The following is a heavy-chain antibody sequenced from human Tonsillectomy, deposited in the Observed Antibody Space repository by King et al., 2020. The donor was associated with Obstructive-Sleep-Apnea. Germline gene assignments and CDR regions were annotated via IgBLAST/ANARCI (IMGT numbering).Heavy chain of an antibody. CDR1: GFTFSDHY. J-gene: IGHJ4*02. CDR3: ARGYCTAGTCYSGDY. V-gene: IGHV3-72*01. D-gene: IGHD2-15*01. CDR2: IRKKDTSYTT. Sequence: QLVESGGALAQPGGSLRLSCAASGFTFSDHYMDWVRQTPLKGLEWVARIRKKDTSYTTEYAASVRGRFTISRDDSRNSLFLQMDSLKAEDTAVYYCARGYCTAGTCYSGDYWGQGTLVTVSA.